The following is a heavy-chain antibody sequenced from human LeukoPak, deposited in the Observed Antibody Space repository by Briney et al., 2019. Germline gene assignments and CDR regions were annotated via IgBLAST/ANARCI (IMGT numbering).Heavy chain of an antibody. Sequence: GSLRLSCAASGFTFRDYAFHWVRQAPGKGLEWVAVISYDGTTEYYADSVKGRVTISRDNSNNTLFLQMSSLRTEDTAVYYCARPQASCSSAGCYRPFEYWGQGTLVTVSS. CDR3: ARPQASCSSAGCYRPFEY. D-gene: IGHD2-2*02. V-gene: IGHV3-30*04. J-gene: IGHJ4*02. CDR2: ISYDGTTE. CDR1: GFTFRDYA.